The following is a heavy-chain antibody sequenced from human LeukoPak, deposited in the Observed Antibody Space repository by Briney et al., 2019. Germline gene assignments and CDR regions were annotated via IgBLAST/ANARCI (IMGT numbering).Heavy chain of an antibody. V-gene: IGHV1-18*01. Sequence: ASVKVSCKASGYTFTSYGISWVRQAPGQGLEWMGWISAYNGNTNYAQKLQGRVTMTTDTSTSTAYMELRSLRSDDTAVYYCARDLPRGATYASFSDYWGQGTLVTVSS. CDR2: ISAYNGNT. CDR3: ARDLPRGATYASFSDY. CDR1: GYTFTSYG. D-gene: IGHD3-3*02. J-gene: IGHJ4*02.